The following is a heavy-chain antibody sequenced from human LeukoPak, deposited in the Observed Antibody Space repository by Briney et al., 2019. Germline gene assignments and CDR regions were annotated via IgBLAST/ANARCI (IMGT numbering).Heavy chain of an antibody. CDR3: ASRPAGSTWYGVFDY. J-gene: IGHJ4*02. CDR2: VFNGGST. Sequence: SETLSLTCTVSGGSINSHYWSWIRQPPENVLEWIGYVFNGGSTNYNTSLKSRLTMSVDTSRDQFSLGLSSVTAADTAIYYCASRPAGSTWYGVFDYWSQGTLVTVSS. CDR1: GGSINSHY. V-gene: IGHV4-59*11. D-gene: IGHD6-13*01.